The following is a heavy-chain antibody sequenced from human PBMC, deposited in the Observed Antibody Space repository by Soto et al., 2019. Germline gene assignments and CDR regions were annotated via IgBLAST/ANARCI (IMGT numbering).Heavy chain of an antibody. CDR3: AKSRYYDSSGSYYFDY. J-gene: IGHJ4*02. Sequence: GGSLRLSCAASGFTFSSYPMTWVRQAPGKGLEWVSGISGSGGSTYYADSVRGRFTISRDNSKDTLYPQMNSLRAEDTAVYYCAKSRYYDSSGSYYFDYWGQGTLVTVSS. CDR2: ISGSGGST. D-gene: IGHD3-22*01. V-gene: IGHV3-23*01. CDR1: GFTFSSYP.